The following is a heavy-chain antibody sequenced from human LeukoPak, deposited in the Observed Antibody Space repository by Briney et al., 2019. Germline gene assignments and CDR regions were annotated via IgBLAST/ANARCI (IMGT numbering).Heavy chain of an antibody. D-gene: IGHD3-22*01. V-gene: IGHV5-51*01. CDR3: ARVSDSSGYYGDY. CDR1: GYSFTSYW. J-gene: IGHJ4*02. CDR2: IYPGDSDT. Sequence: GESLKISCKGSGYSFTSYWIGWVRQMPGKGLEWTGFIYPGDSDTRYSPSFQGQDTISADKSISTAYLQWSSLKASDTAMYYCARVSDSSGYYGDYWGQGTLVTVSS.